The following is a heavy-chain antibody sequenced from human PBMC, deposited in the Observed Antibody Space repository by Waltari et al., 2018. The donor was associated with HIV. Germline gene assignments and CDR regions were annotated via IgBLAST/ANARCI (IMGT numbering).Heavy chain of an antibody. V-gene: IGHV1-3*01. J-gene: IGHJ4*02. CDR3: ATLVNTEGYDF. Sequence: QVQFVQSGAELKKPGASVKVSCKASGNSFSIYSIHWVRQAPGQRLEWMGAINAGSGNTQYSQKFKARVTMTRDTSASTAYMELNSLRSEDTAVYYCATLVNTEGYDFWGQGTLVTVSS. D-gene: IGHD4-17*01. CDR1: GNSFSIYS. CDR2: INAGSGNT.